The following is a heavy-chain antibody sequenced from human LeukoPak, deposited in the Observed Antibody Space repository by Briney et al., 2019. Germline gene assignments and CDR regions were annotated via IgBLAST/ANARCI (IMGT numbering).Heavy chain of an antibody. CDR2: ISGGGGGT. V-gene: IGHV3-43*02. CDR1: RLIFSSYG. Sequence: GRSLRLSCVASRLIFSSYGMSWVRKAPGKGLEWISSISGGGGGTNYAASVKGRFTISRDNSKNSLYLQMNSLRTEDSALYHCAKDGGLSSSWGVYFHHWGQGTMVSVSS. CDR3: AKDGGLSSSWGVYFHH. D-gene: IGHD6-6*01. J-gene: IGHJ1*01.